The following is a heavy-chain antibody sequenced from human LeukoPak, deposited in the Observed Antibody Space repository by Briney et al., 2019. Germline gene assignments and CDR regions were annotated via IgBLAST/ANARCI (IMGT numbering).Heavy chain of an antibody. CDR1: GGAISDYY. CDR2: IYYSGST. D-gene: IGHD2-2*01. J-gene: IGHJ5*02. V-gene: IGHV4-59*01. CDR3: ARRYCSSLGCHKTINWFDP. Sequence: SETLSLTCTVSGGAISDYYWTWFRQPPGKELEWIGYIYYSGSTTYNPSLESRVTISLDKSKNQFSLELTSVTAADTAVYYCARRYCSSLGCHKTINWFDPWGQGTLVTVSS.